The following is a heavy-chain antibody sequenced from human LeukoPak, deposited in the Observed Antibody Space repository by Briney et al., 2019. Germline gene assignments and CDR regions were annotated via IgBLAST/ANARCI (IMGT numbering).Heavy chain of an antibody. D-gene: IGHD4-11*01. V-gene: IGHV3-23*01. CDR2: ISGSGGST. CDR3: AKGVTTVTPYFDY. CDR1: GSTFGSYA. J-gene: IGHJ4*02. Sequence: GGSLRLSXAASGSTFGSYAMSWVRQAPGKGLEWVSAISGSGGSTYYADSVKGRFTISRDNSKNTLYLQMNSLRAEDTAVYYCAKGVTTVTPYFDYWGQGTLVTVSS.